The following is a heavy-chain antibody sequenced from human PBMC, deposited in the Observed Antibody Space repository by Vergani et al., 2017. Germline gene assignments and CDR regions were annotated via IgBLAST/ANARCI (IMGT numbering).Heavy chain of an antibody. V-gene: IGHV1-2*02. J-gene: IGHJ6*02. Sequence: VQLLESGGGLVQPGGSLRLSCAASGYTFTGYYMHWVRQAPGQGLEWMGWINPNSGGTNYAQKFQGRVTMTRDTSISTAYMELSRLRSDDTAVYYCARQVPYGMDVWGQGTTVTVSS. CDR2: INPNSGGT. CDR1: GYTFTGYY. CDR3: ARQVPYGMDV. D-gene: IGHD1-1*01.